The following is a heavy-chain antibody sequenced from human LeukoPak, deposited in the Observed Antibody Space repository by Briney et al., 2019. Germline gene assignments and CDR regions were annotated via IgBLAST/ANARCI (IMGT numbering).Heavy chain of an antibody. D-gene: IGHD3-16*01. V-gene: IGHV4-39*07. Sequence: SETLSLTCTVSGGSISSSSYYWGWIRQPPGKGLEWIGSIYYSGSTYYNPSLKSRVTISVDTSKNQFSLKLSSVTAADTAVYYCAREWGDYYYYMDVWGKGTTVTVSS. J-gene: IGHJ6*03. CDR1: GGSISSSSYY. CDR2: IYYSGST. CDR3: AREWGDYYYYMDV.